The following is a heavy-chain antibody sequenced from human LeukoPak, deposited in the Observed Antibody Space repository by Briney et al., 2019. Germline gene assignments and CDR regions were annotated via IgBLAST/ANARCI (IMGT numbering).Heavy chain of an antibody. V-gene: IGHV1-46*01. D-gene: IGHD3-22*01. CDR1: GYTFTSYY. CDR3: ARSGYYDSSGYYFDY. Sequence: ASVKVSCKASGYTFTSYYMHWVRQAPGQGLEWMGIINPSGGSTSYAQKFQGRVTMTRDTSTSTAYMELSSLRSEDTAVYYCARSGYYDSSGYYFDYWGQGTLVTVSS. J-gene: IGHJ4*02. CDR2: INPSGGST.